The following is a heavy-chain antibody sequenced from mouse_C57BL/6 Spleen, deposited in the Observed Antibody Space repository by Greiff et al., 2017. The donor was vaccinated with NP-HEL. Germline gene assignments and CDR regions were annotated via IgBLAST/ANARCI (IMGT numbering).Heavy chain of an antibody. V-gene: IGHV3-6*01. D-gene: IGHD2-1*01. CDR1: GYSITSGYY. CDR2: ISYDGSN. Sequence: EVQLQQSGPGLVKPSQSLSLTCSVTGYSITSGYYWNWIRQFPGNKQEWMGYISYDGSNNYNPPLKNRISITRDTSKNQFFLKLNSVTTEDTATYYCARGRGNFLAYWGQGTLVTVSA. CDR3: ARGRGNFLAY. J-gene: IGHJ3*01.